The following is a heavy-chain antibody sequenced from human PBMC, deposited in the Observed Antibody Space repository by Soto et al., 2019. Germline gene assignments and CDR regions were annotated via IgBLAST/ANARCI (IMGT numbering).Heavy chain of an antibody. CDR2: IIPMFGTT. CDR1: GGTFSSYT. J-gene: IGHJ4*02. CDR3: SCEGYFDCGGYSKVGY. V-gene: IGHV1-69*01. Sequence: QVQLVQSGAEVKKPGSSVKVSCKASGGTFSSYTISWVRQAPGQGLEWMGVIIPMFGTTNYARNFQDRVTITADESTVTVYWELSSLRAEDTAVTYCSCEGYFDCGGYSKVGYWGQGTQVSVSS. D-gene: IGHD3-22*01.